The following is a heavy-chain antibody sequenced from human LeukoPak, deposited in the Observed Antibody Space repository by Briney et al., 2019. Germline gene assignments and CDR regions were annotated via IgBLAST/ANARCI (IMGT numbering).Heavy chain of an antibody. Sequence: SETLSLTCAVYGGSFSGYYWSWIRQPPGKGLEWIGEINHSGSTNYNPSLKSRVTISVDRSKNQFSLKLSSVTAADTAVYYCARSYYDFWSGYGGYFDYWGQGTLVTVSS. D-gene: IGHD3-3*01. CDR3: ARSYYDFWSGYGGYFDY. CDR2: INHSGST. CDR1: GGSFSGYY. J-gene: IGHJ4*02. V-gene: IGHV4-34*01.